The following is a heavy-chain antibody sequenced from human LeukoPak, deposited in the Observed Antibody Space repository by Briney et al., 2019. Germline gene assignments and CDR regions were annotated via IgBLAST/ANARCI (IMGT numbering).Heavy chain of an antibody. CDR3: ARHDYYYYYYMDV. V-gene: IGHV4-59*01. J-gene: IGHJ6*03. CDR1: GGSISSYY. CDR2: IYYSGST. Sequence: SETLSLTCTVPGGSISSYYWSWIRQPPGKGLEWIGYIYYSGSTNYNPSLKSRVTISVDTSKNQFSLKLSSVTAADTAVYYCARHDYYYYYYMDVWGKGTTVTVSS.